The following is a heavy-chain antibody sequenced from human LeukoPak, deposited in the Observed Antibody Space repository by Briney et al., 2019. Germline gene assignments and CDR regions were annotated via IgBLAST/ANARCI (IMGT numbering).Heavy chain of an antibody. Sequence: GGSLRLSCTASGFTFGDYAMSWFRQAPGKGLEWVGFIRSKAYGGTTEYAASVKGRFTISRDDSKSIAYLQMNSLKTEDTAVYYCTRYCTNGVCKYNWFDPWGQGTLVTVSS. J-gene: IGHJ5*02. D-gene: IGHD2-8*01. CDR1: GFTFGDYA. V-gene: IGHV3-49*03. CDR3: TRYCTNGVCKYNWFDP. CDR2: IRSKAYGGTT.